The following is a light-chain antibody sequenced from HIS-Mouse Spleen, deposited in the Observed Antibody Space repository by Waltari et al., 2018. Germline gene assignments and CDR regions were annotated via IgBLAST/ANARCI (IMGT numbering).Light chain of an antibody. CDR3: AAWDDSLSGPV. CDR1: SSNIGSNY. CDR2: RNN. V-gene: IGLV1-47*01. Sequence: QSVLTQPPSASGTPGQRVTISCSGSSSNIGSNYVYWYQQLPGTAPKLLIYRNNQRPSGVPDRFSGSKSGASASLAISGLQSEDEADYYCAAWDDSLSGPVFGGGTKLTVL. J-gene: IGLJ3*02.